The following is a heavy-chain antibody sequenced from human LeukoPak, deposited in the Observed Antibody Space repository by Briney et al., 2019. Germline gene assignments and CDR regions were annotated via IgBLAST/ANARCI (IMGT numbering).Heavy chain of an antibody. CDR3: ARAGQGYCSSASCFLSLDY. CDR1: GGSGGSISSSNW. Sequence: PSETLSLTCAVSGGSGGSISSSNWWNWVRQPPGKGLEWIGEIYHSGSTNYNPSLKSRVTISVDKSKNQFSLKLNSVTAADTAVYYCARAGQGYCSSASCFLSLDYWGQGTLVTVSP. D-gene: IGHD2-2*01. V-gene: IGHV4-4*02. CDR2: IYHSGST. J-gene: IGHJ4*02.